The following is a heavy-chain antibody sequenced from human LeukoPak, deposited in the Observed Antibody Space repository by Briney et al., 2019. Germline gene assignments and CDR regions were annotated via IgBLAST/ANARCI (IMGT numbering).Heavy chain of an antibody. D-gene: IGHD3-9*01. CDR2: VSGRDTST. CDR3: AKWGDYDVLTGYYDSDY. CDR1: GFTFSNYA. Sequence: GASLRLSCAASGFTFSNYAMSWVRQAPGKGPEWVSAVSGRDTSTYYADSVKGRFTISRDNSKNTLYLQMNSLRAEDTAIYYCAKWGDYDVLTGYYDSDYWGQGTLVTVST. J-gene: IGHJ4*02. V-gene: IGHV3-23*01.